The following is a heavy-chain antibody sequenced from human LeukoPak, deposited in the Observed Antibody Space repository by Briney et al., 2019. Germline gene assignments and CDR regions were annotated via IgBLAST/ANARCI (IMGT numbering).Heavy chain of an antibody. V-gene: IGHV3-15*01. CDR1: GFTFSNAW. Sequence: PGGSLTLSCAASGFTFSNAWMSWVRQAPGKGREWDGRIKSKTDGGTTDYAAPVKGRFTISRDDSKNTLYLQMNSLKTEDTAVYYCTTETLAVAGTGGFDYWGQGTLVTVSS. J-gene: IGHJ4*02. CDR3: TTETLAVAGTGGFDY. D-gene: IGHD6-19*01. CDR2: IKSKTDGGTT.